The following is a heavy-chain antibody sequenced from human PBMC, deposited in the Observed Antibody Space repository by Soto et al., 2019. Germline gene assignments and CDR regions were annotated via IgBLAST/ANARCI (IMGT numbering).Heavy chain of an antibody. V-gene: IGHV1-69*02. Sequence: ASVKVSCKASGGTFSSYTISWVRQAPGQGLEWMGRIIPILGIANYAQKFQGRVTITADKSTSTAYMELSSLRSEDTAVYYCARAGTSRPIAPFDYWGQGTLVTVSS. CDR2: IIPILGIA. D-gene: IGHD1-1*01. J-gene: IGHJ4*02. CDR1: GGTFSSYT. CDR3: ARAGTSRPIAPFDY.